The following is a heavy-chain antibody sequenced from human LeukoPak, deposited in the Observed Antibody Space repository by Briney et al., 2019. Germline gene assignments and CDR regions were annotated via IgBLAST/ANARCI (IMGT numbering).Heavy chain of an antibody. J-gene: IGHJ4*02. CDR2: ISGGAGST. CDR1: GFTFSSYA. V-gene: IGHV3-23*01. D-gene: IGHD3-22*01. CDR3: AKAPYDSSGSGWRH. Sequence: PGGSLRLSCAASGFTFSSYAMSWVRQAPGKGLEWVSAISGGAGSTYYADSVKGRFTISRDNSQSTLYLQMNSLRAEDTAVYYCAKAPYDSSGSGWRHWGQGTLVTVSS.